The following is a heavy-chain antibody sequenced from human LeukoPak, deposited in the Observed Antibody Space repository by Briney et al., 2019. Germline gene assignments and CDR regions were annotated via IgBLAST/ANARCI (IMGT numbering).Heavy chain of an antibody. D-gene: IGHD3-16*01. V-gene: IGHV4-31*03. CDR2: IFGSGST. CDR1: GGSISNGGYY. Sequence: SETLSLTCSVSGGSISNGGYYWSWVRQHPGKGLEWIGSIFGSGSTYYNPSLKSRLTISVDTSKNLFSLKLTSVIAADTAVYYCARDFTGGTFDSWGQGTMVSVSS. CDR3: ARDFTGGTFDS. J-gene: IGHJ3*02.